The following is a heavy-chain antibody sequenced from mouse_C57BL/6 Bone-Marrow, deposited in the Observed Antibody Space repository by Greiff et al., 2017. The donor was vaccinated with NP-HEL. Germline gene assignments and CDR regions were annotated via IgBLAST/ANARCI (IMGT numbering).Heavy chain of an antibody. CDR2: INPYNGGT. CDR3: ARGDDYDEEACWFAY. Sequence: VQLQQSGPVLVKPGASVKMSCKASGYTFTDYYMNWVKQSHGKSLEWIGVINPYNGGTSYNQKFKGKATLTVDKSSSTAYMELNSLTSEDSAVYYCARGDDYDEEACWFAYWGQGTLVTVSA. J-gene: IGHJ3*01. D-gene: IGHD2-4*01. CDR1: GYTFTDYY. V-gene: IGHV1-19*01.